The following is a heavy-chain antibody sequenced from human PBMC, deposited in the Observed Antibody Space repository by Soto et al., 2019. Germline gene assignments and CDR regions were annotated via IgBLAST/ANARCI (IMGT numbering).Heavy chain of an antibody. Sequence: GGSLRLSCAASGFTFSSYAMHWVRQAPGKGLEWVAVISYDGSNKYYADSVKGRFTISRDNSKNTLYLQMNSLRAEDTAVYYCARDREWLASFYYYYGMDVWGQGTTVTVS. J-gene: IGHJ6*02. V-gene: IGHV3-30-3*01. CDR2: ISYDGSNK. CDR1: GFTFSSYA. CDR3: ARDREWLASFYYYYGMDV. D-gene: IGHD6-19*01.